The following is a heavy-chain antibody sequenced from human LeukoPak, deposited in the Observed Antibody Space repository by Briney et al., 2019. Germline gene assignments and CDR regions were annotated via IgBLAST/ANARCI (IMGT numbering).Heavy chain of an antibody. D-gene: IGHD3-22*01. CDR1: GFTFSSYG. Sequence: GGSLRLSCAASGFTFSSYGMHWVRQAPGKGLEWVAVISYDGSNKYYADSVKGRFTISRDNSKNTLYLQMNSLRAEDTAVYYCAKDYYDSSGYLFDYWGQGTLVTVSS. CDR3: AKDYYDSSGYLFDY. CDR2: ISYDGSNK. J-gene: IGHJ4*02. V-gene: IGHV3-30*18.